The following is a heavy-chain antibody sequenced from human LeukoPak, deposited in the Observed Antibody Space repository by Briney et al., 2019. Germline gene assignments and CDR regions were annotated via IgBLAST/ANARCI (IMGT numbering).Heavy chain of an antibody. V-gene: IGHV4-34*01. D-gene: IGHD6-19*01. CDR1: GGSFSSHY. CDR2: INPRGST. Sequence: SETLSLTCGVSGGSFSSHYWTWIRQPPGKGLEWIGEINPRGSTNYNPSLESRVTVSADTSRDQLSLSLTSVTAADSAVYSCARGLRQGSAWSWGPKEKSYQYMDVWGTGTTVIVSS. J-gene: IGHJ6*04. CDR3: ARGLRQGSAWSWGPKEKSYQYMDV.